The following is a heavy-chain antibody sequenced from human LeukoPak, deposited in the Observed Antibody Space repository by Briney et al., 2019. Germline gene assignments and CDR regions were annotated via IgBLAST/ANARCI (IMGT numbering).Heavy chain of an antibody. V-gene: IGHV3-7*01. Sequence: GGSLRLSCAASGFTFSSYWMAWVRQAPGKGLEWVANIKEDGSVDFYVGSVKGRFSITRDNAKNSMYLQMNSLRADDTAVYYCARDLGYCSSGTCYNWLDPWGQGTLVTVSS. CDR3: ARDLGYCSSGTCYNWLDP. D-gene: IGHD2-15*01. J-gene: IGHJ5*02. CDR2: IKEDGSVD. CDR1: GFTFSSYW.